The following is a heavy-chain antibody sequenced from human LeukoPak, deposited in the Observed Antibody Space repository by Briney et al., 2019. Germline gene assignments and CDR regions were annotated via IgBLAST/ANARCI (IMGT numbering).Heavy chain of an antibody. J-gene: IGHJ4*02. CDR1: GGSFSGYY. Sequence: SETLSITCAVYGGSFSGYYWTWIRQPPGKELEWIGEIHHSGSTNYNPSPKSRVTISVDTSKNHFSLKLSSVTAADTAVYYCARERSVAVLDSWGQGTLVTVSS. CDR2: IHHSGST. V-gene: IGHV4-34*01. CDR3: ARERSVAVLDS. D-gene: IGHD4-23*01.